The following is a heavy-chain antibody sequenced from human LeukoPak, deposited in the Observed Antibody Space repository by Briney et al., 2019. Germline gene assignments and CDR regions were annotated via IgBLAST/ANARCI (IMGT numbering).Heavy chain of an antibody. CDR3: ATTYYNILTGLS. CDR1: GGTFSSYA. CDR2: IIPIFGTA. Sequence: SVKVSCKASGGTFSSYAISWVRQAPGQGPEWMGGIIPIFGTANYAQKFQGRVTITADESTSTAYMELSSLRSEDTAVYYCATTYYNILTGLSWGQGTLVTVSS. D-gene: IGHD3-9*01. V-gene: IGHV1-69*13. J-gene: IGHJ4*02.